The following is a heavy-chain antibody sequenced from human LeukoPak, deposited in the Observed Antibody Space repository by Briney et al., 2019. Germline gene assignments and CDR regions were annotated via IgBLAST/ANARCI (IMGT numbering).Heavy chain of an antibody. V-gene: IGHV3-21*01. CDR2: ISSSSSYI. J-gene: IGHJ4*02. Sequence: GGSLRLSCAASGFTFSSYSMNWVRQAPGKGREWVSSISSSSSYIYYADSVKGRFTISRDNAKNSLYLQMNSLRAEDTAVYYCARDSIAVAGTADYWGQGTLVTVSS. D-gene: IGHD6-19*01. CDR3: ARDSIAVAGTADY. CDR1: GFTFSSYS.